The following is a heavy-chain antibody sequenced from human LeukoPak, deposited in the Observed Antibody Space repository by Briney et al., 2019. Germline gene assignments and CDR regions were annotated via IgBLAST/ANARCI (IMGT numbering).Heavy chain of an antibody. J-gene: IGHJ4*02. CDR1: GLTFSSYW. CDR2: VNTDGSST. CDR3: ASPDYYYDTSGYYNY. D-gene: IGHD3-22*01. Sequence: GGSLRLSCAASGLTFSSYWMHWVRQAPGKGLVWVSRVNTDGSSTNYADSVKGRFTISRDSAKNTLYLQMNSLRAEDTAVYYCASPDYYYDTSGYYNYWGQGTLVTVSS. V-gene: IGHV3-74*01.